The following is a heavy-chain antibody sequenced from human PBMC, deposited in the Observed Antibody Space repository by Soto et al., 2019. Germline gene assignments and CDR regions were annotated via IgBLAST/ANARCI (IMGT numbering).Heavy chain of an antibody. CDR2: ISNDGNNK. D-gene: IGHD6-25*01. Sequence: GGSLRLSCAASGFTFSSYPMHWVRQAPGKGLEWVAVISNDGNNKHYADSVKGRFTISRDNSKKTLYLQMNSLRAEDTAVYYCARDRDIAAADYYFDCWGRGTLVTISS. CDR1: GFTFSSYP. CDR3: ARDRDIAAADYYFDC. V-gene: IGHV3-30-3*01. J-gene: IGHJ4*02.